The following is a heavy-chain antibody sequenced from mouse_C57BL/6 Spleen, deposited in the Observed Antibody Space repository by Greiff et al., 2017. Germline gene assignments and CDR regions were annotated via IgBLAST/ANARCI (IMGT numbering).Heavy chain of an antibody. CDR1: GYTFPSYW. J-gene: IGHJ4*01. D-gene: IGHD1-1*01. CDR2: IYPSDSET. Sequence: QVQLQPPGAELVRPGSSVKLSCKASGYTFPSYWMVWVKQRPGQGLEWIGNIYPSDSETHYHQKFKDKATLTVDKASSTAYMQRISLTSEDSAVYDFVLLRAMEDWGQGTSVTVST. CDR3: VLLRAMED. V-gene: IGHV1-61*01.